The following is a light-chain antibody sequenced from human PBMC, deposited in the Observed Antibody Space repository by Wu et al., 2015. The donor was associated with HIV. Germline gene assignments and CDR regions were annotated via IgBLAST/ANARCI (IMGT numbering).Light chain of an antibody. CDR3: QQYGSSPYS. CDR2: HSS. J-gene: IGKJ2*03. Sequence: EIVLTQSPATLSLSPGERVTLSCGASQSISSNYLAWYQQKPGLAPRLLIYHSSSRATGIPGRFSGSGSETDFTLTISRLEPEDFAVYYCQQYGSSPYSFGQGTKLEIK. CDR1: QSISSNY. V-gene: IGKV3D-20*01.